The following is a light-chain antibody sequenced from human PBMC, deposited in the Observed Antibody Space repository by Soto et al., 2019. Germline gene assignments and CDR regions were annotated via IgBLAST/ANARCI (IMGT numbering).Light chain of an antibody. CDR3: SSYTSSSPVV. V-gene: IGLV2-14*01. CDR2: DVS. J-gene: IGLJ2*01. Sequence: QSALTQPASVSGSPGQSITISCTGTSSDVGGYNYVSWYQQHPGKAPKLRIYDVSNRPSGVSNRFSGSKSGNTASLTISGLQDEDEADYYCSSYTSSSPVVFGGGTKLTVL. CDR1: SSDVGGYNY.